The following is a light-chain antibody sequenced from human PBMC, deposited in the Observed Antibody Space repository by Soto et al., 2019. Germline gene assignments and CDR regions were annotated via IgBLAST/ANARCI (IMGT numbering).Light chain of an antibody. Sequence: EIVLTQFPGALSLSPGERVTLSCRASQTVSYTYLAWYQQKSGQAPKFLIYGASNRATGIPDRFSGSGSGTDFTLTISRLEREDFAVYYCQQYGALPPTFGGGTKVEIK. V-gene: IGKV3-20*01. CDR1: QTVSYTY. CDR2: GAS. J-gene: IGKJ4*01. CDR3: QQYGALPPT.